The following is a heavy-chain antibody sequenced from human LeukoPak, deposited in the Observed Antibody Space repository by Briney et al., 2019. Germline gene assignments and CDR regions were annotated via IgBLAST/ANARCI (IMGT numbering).Heavy chain of an antibody. CDR3: ARAPNYYYYYMDV. J-gene: IGHJ6*03. CDR1: GFTFSSYA. CDR2: ISGSGGSK. V-gene: IGHV3-23*01. Sequence: GGSLRLSCAASGFTFSSYAMSWVRQAPGKGLEWVSGISGSGGSKYYADSVKGRFTISRDNSKNTLYLQMNSLRAEDTAVYYCARAPNYYYYYMDVWGKGTTVTVSS.